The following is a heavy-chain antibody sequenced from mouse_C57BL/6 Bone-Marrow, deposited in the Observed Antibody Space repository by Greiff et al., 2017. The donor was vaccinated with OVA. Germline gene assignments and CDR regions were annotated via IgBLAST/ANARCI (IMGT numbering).Heavy chain of an antibody. CDR3: DRSSYYGSSNPVY. CDR2: IWSGGGT. V-gene: IGHV2-2*01. CDR1: GFSLTSYG. J-gene: IGHJ3*01. D-gene: IGHD1-1*01. Sequence: VQLVESGPGLVQPSQSLSITCTVSGFSLTSYGVHWVRQSPGKGLEWLGVIWSGGGTDYNPAFISSLSISKDNSNSQVFFKMNSLQPDDTAIYYCDRSSYYGSSNPVYWGQGTLVTVSA.